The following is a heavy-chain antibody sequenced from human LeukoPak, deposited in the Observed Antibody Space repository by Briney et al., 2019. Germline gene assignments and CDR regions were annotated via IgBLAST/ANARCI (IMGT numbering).Heavy chain of an antibody. CDR3: ARVGLDYYYYYMDV. CDR2: IYYSGST. D-gene: IGHD3-16*01. CDR1: GGSISSYY. J-gene: IGHJ6*03. V-gene: IGHV4-59*01. Sequence: PSETLSLTCTVSGGSISSYYWSWIRQPPGKGLEWIGYIYYSGSTNYNPSLKSRVTISVDTSKNQFSLKLSSVTAADTAVYYCARVGLDYYYYYMDVWGKGTTVTVSS.